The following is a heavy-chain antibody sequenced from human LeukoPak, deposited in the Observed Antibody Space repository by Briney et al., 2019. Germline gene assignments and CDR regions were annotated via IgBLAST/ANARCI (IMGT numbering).Heavy chain of an antibody. D-gene: IGHD3-22*01. CDR2: ISAYNGNT. Sequence: ASVKVSCKASGYTFTSYGISWVRQAPGQGLEWMGWISAYNGNTNYAQKLQGRVTMTTDTSTSTAYMELSRLRSDDTAVYYCARTPHYYESSGSYYFQGMDVWGQGTTVTVSS. CDR3: ARTPHYYESSGSYYFQGMDV. J-gene: IGHJ6*02. CDR1: GYTFTSYG. V-gene: IGHV1-18*01.